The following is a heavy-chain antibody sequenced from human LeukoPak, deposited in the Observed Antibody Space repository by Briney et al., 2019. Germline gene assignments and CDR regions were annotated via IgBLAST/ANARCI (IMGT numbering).Heavy chain of an antibody. CDR1: GITFDGSP. V-gene: IGHV3-73*01. Sequence: GGSLKLSCAASGITFDGSPIHWVRQPSGQGLEWVGRIRSKTNTYATGYAASVKGRFHISRDDSKNMSYLKMNSLKTEDTAVYYCQAYYYYYMDVWGKGTTVTVS. J-gene: IGHJ6*03. CDR3: QAYYYYYMDV. CDR2: IRSKTNTYAT.